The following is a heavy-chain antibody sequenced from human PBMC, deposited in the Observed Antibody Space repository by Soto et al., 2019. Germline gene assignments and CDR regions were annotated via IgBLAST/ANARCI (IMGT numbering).Heavy chain of an antibody. CDR3: ARGSGSYPMGYYYGMDV. J-gene: IGHJ6*02. D-gene: IGHD1-26*01. V-gene: IGHV4-39*01. CDR2: IYYSGST. Sequence: ETLSLTCTVSGGSISSSSYYWGWIRQPPGKGLEWIGSIYYSGSTYYNPSLRSRVTISVDTSKSQFSLKLSSVTAADTAVYYCARGSGSYPMGYYYGMDVWGQGTTVTVSS. CDR1: GGSISSSSYY.